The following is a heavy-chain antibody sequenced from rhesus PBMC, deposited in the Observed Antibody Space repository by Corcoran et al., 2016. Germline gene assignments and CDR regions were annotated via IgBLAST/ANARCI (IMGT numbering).Heavy chain of an antibody. D-gene: IGHD2-8*01. CDR2: LSGSGGST. CDR3: AREGCSGGVCYAGFDY. V-gene: IGHV4-160*01. Sequence: QVQLQESGPGLVQSSETLSLPCAVSAGSLHSPYWLSIRQPPGQDRGGIGRLSGSGGSTNNNPSLKSRVTISTDTAKNQFALKLSSGTAADTAVYYCAREGCSGGVCYAGFDYWGQGVLVTVSS. J-gene: IGHJ4*01. CDR1: AGSLHSPY.